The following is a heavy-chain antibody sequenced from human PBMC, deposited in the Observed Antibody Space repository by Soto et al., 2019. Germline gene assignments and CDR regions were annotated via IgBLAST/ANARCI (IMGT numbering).Heavy chain of an antibody. CDR3: ATTSLTAMVGFDY. J-gene: IGHJ4*02. CDR1: GFTFSAYG. V-gene: IGHV3-30*03. D-gene: IGHD5-18*01. Sequence: PGGSLRLSCEVSGFTFSAYGMHWVRQAPGKGLEWVAAISHDGTNKNYGDSVKGRFTISRDNSKNTLYLQMNSLRAEDTAVYYCATTSLTAMVGFDYWGQGTLVTVSS. CDR2: ISHDGTNK.